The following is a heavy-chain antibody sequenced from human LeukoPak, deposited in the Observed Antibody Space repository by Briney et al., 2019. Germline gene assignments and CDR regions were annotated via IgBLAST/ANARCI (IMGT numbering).Heavy chain of an antibody. D-gene: IGHD2-21*02. CDR3: AKTRVGTGLDALDI. CDR1: GFTFNSYA. J-gene: IGHJ3*02. V-gene: IGHV3-30-3*02. CDR2: ISYAGSNK. Sequence: GGSLRLSCAASGFTFNSYAMHWVRQAAGRGLEWVAIISYAGSNKFYADSVKGRFAISRDNSKNTLYLQMDSLRAEDTAVYYCAKTRVGTGLDALDIWGQGTMVTVSS.